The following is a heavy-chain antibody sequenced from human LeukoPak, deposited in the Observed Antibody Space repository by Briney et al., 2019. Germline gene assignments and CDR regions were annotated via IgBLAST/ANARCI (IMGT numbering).Heavy chain of an antibody. CDR1: GGTFSSYT. J-gene: IGHJ4*02. D-gene: IGHD4-17*01. CDR3: ARGGKVTSPSAFDY. Sequence: PVTLSCKASGGTFSSYTTSWDRHAPGQGLEWMGRIIPILGIANYAQKFPGRGTITADKSTSTAYMELSSLTSEDTAVYYCARGGKVTSPSAFDYWGQGTLVTVSS. V-gene: IGHV1-69*02. CDR2: IIPILGIA.